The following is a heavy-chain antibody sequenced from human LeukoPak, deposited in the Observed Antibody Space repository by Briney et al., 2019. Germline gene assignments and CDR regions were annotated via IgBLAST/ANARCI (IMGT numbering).Heavy chain of an antibody. D-gene: IGHD3-10*02. CDR2: ISSRGDTT. V-gene: IGHV3-48*03. CDR3: AELGITMIGGV. Sequence: GGTLRLSCAPSGFTFSIYAMGCVSHTPQEGQWWVSYISSRGDTTHYADPVKSRFTISRDNSTNTLYLQMNSDRAEDTGVYDSAELGITMIGGVWGKGTTVT. CDR1: GFTFSIYA. J-gene: IGHJ6*03.